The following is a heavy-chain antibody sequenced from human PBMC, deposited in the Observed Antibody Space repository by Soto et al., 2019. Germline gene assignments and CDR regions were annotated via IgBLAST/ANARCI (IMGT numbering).Heavy chain of an antibody. D-gene: IGHD2-2*01. V-gene: IGHV3-9*01. CDR1: GFTFDHYA. CDR3: ARDSEQVRPVAILDASFDI. Sequence: ERQLVESGGGLVQHGRSLRLSCVASGFTFDHYAMHWVRQAPGKGLEWVAGITWNSGSKDYGNSVKGRFSISRDNAQNSLHLQMNSLGPEDTAFYYCARDSEQVRPVAILDASFDIWGQGTLVTVSS. J-gene: IGHJ3*02. CDR2: ITWNSGSK.